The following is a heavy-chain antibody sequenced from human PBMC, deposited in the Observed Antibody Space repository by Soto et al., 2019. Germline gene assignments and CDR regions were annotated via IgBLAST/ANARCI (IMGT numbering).Heavy chain of an antibody. CDR3: ARDGARDRGDKGFDY. D-gene: IGHD2-21*02. V-gene: IGHV3-21*01. CDR1: GFTFSSYT. Sequence: EVQLVESGGGLVKPGGSLRLSCAASGFTFSSYTMHWVRQAPGKGLEWVSSITSTSSYIYYTDSLKGRFTISRDNAQNSLCLQMDSLGPGDTAVYYCARDGARDRGDKGFDYWGQGTLVTVSS. J-gene: IGHJ4*02. CDR2: ITSTSSYI.